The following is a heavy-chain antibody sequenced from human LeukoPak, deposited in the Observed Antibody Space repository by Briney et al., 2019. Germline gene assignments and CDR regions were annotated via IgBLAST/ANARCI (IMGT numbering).Heavy chain of an antibody. D-gene: IGHD5-12*01. J-gene: IGHJ4*02. Sequence: GGSLRLSCAASGFTFSSYAMSWVRQAPGKGLEWVSVISGSGGSTYYADSVKGRFTISRDKSKNTLYLQMNSLRAEDTAVYYCAKVISGYLNHFDYWGQGTLVTVSS. CDR1: GFTFSSYA. CDR3: AKVISGYLNHFDY. CDR2: ISGSGGST. V-gene: IGHV3-23*01.